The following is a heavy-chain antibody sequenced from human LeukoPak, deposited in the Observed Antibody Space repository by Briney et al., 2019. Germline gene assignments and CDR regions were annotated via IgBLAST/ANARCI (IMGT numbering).Heavy chain of an antibody. J-gene: IGHJ4*02. CDR3: ARPVAGMEYYFDY. V-gene: IGHV4-39*01. CDR2: IYYSGST. D-gene: IGHD6-19*01. Sequence: SSETLSLTCTVPGGSISSSSYYWGWIRQPPGKGLEWIGSIYYSGSTYYNPSLKSRVTISVDTSKNQFSLKLSSVTAADTAVYYCARPVAGMEYYFDYWGQGTLVTVSS. CDR1: GGSISSSSYY.